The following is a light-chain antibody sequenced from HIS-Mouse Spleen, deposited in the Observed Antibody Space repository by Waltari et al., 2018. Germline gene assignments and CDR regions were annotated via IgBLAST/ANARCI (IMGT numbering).Light chain of an antibody. CDR3: NSRDSSGNVV. CDR1: SLRSYY. Sequence: SSDLTQDPAVSVALGQTVRIPCQGDSLRSYYASWYQQKPGQAPVLVIYGKNNRPSGIPDRFSGSSSGNTASLTITGAQAEDEADYYCNSRDSSGNVVFGGGTKLTVL. J-gene: IGLJ2*01. CDR2: GKN. V-gene: IGLV3-19*01.